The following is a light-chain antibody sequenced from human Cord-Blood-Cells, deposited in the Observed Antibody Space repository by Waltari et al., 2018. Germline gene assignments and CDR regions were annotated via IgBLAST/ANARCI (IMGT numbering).Light chain of an antibody. CDR2: AAS. Sequence: DIQLTQSPSFLSASLGDRVTLSCRASQGISSYLAWYQQKPGKAPKLLIYAASTLQSGVPSRFSGSGSGTEFTLTISSLQPEDFATYYCQQLNGYPYSFGQGTKLEIK. CDR3: QQLNGYPYS. V-gene: IGKV1-9*01. J-gene: IGKJ2*03. CDR1: QGISSY.